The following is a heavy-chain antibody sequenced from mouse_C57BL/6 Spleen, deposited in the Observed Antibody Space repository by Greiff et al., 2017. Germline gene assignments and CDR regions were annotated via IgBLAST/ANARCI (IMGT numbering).Heavy chain of an antibody. V-gene: IGHV1-82*01. J-gene: IGHJ3*01. D-gene: IGHD2-3*01. CDR3: ARDGYYVAY. CDR1: GYAFSSSW. CDR2: IYPGDGDT. Sequence: VKVVESGTELVKPGASVKISCKASGYAFSSSWMNWVKRRPGKGLEWIGRIYPGDGDTNYNGKFKGKATLTADKSSSTAYMQLSSLTSEDSAVYFCARDGYYVAYWGQGTLVTVSA.